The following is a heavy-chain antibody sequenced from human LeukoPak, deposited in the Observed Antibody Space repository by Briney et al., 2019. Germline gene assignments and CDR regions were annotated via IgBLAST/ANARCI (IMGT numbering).Heavy chain of an antibody. J-gene: IGHJ4*02. V-gene: IGHV4-34*01. CDR2: INHSGST. CDR3: ARISPPSKHLLHGDDVDTAMVKDY. D-gene: IGHD5-18*01. Sequence: PSETLSLTCAVYGGSFSGYYWSWIRQPPGKGLEWIGEINHSGSTNYNPSLKSRVTISVDTSKNQFSLKLSSVTAADTAVYYCARISPPSKHLLHGDDVDTAMVKDYWGQGTLVTVSS. CDR1: GGSFSGYY.